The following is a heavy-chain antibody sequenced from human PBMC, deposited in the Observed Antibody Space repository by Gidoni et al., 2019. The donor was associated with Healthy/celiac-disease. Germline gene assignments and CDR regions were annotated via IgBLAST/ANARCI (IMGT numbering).Heavy chain of an antibody. Sequence: QVQLVQSGAEVKKPGASVKVSCKASGYTFTSYAMHWVRQAPGQRLEWMGWINAGNGNTKYSQKFQGRVTITRDTSASTAYMELSSLRSEDTAVYYCARDSSYGYPRWFDPWGQGTLVTVSS. D-gene: IGHD5-18*01. CDR1: GYTFTSYA. CDR2: INAGNGNT. J-gene: IGHJ5*02. CDR3: ARDSSYGYPRWFDP. V-gene: IGHV1-3*01.